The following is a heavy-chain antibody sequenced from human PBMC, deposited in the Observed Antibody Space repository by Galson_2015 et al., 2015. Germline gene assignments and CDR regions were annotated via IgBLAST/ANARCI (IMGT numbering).Heavy chain of an antibody. CDR3: ARQILDYDFWSGYYPTNFDY. CDR1: GFTFSSYY. Sequence: SLRLSCAASGFTFSSYYMRWVRQAPGKGLEWVSVIISATTYIYYADSVKGRFTISRDNAKNTLYLQMNSLGAEDTAVYYCARQILDYDFWSGYYPTNFDYWGQGTLVTVSS. V-gene: IGHV3-21*01. D-gene: IGHD3-3*01. J-gene: IGHJ4*02. CDR2: IISATTYI.